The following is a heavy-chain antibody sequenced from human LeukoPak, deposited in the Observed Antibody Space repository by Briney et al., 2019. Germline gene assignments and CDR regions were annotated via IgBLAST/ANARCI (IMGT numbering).Heavy chain of an antibody. D-gene: IGHD2-2*01. J-gene: IGHJ5*02. CDR1: GFTFSDYA. V-gene: IGHV3-23*01. CDR2: ISHTGSST. Sequence: PGGSLRLSCATSGFTFSDYALAWVRQAPGKGLEWVSFISHTGSSTYYADSVKGRFTVSRDNSKNTLYLQMNSLRAEDTAVYHCAKAGCSSTTCYSNSWGQGTLVTVSP. CDR3: AKAGCSSTTCYSNS.